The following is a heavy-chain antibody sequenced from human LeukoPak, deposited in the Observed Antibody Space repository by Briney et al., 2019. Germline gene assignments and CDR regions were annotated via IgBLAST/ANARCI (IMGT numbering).Heavy chain of an antibody. D-gene: IGHD2-21*01. CDR2: SSPTGDIT. J-gene: IGHJ4*02. V-gene: IGHV4-34*01. CDR1: GGSFSGNY. Sequence: PSETLSLTCAVYGGSFSGNYWTLNRQTPGRGLEWIGESSPTGDITGYNPSLKGRATISVDSSKKQFSLKLTSVTAADTGVYYCARVPDFIARPCDSWGPGTLVTVSS. CDR3: ARVPDFIARPCDS.